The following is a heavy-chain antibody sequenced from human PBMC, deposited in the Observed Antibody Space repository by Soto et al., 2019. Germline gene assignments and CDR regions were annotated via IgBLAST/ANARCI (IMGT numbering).Heavy chain of an antibody. J-gene: IGHJ5*02. CDR2: IRHNGDT. D-gene: IGHD4-17*01. CDR3: AGGPDYGDYDA. CDR1: GGSFTDYK. V-gene: IGHV4-34*01. Sequence: SETLSLTCVVSGGSFTDYKWTWIRQSPEKGLEWIGEIRHNGDTDSKPSLRSRLTMSLDTSKNQLSLHLSSVTSADTAVYFCAGGPDYGDYDAWGQGTLVTVSS.